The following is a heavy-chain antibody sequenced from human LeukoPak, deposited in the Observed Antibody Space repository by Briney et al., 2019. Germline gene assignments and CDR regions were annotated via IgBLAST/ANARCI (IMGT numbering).Heavy chain of an antibody. Sequence: GGSLRLSCAASGFTFSSYWMSWVRQAPGKGLEWVANIKQDGSEKYYVDSVKGRFTISRDNAKNSLYLQMNSLRAEDTAVYYCARDLVDCGGDCHNWFDPWGQGTLVTVSP. V-gene: IGHV3-7*01. CDR1: GFTFSSYW. J-gene: IGHJ5*02. D-gene: IGHD2-21*01. CDR2: IKQDGSEK. CDR3: ARDLVDCGGDCHNWFDP.